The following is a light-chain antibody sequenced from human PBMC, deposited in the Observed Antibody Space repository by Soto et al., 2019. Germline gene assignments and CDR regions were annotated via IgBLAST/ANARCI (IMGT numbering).Light chain of an antibody. CDR2: DAS. CDR3: QQYNGLSYT. J-gene: IGKJ2*01. CDR1: ESIGSW. V-gene: IGKV1-5*01. Sequence: DIQMTQSPSTLSASVGDRVTITCRASESIGSWLAWYQQKPGKAPKFLIYDASSLKSGVPSRFSGSGSGTEFTLTISSLQPDDFATYYCQQYNGLSYTFGQGTKLEI.